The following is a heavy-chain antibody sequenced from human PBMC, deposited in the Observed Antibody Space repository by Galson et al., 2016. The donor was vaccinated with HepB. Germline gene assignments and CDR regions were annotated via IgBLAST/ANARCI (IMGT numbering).Heavy chain of an antibody. Sequence: SLRLSCAASGFNFRDYWMHWVRQAPGKGLVWVSHISSDGSYTSYADSVKGRFTISRDNAKNMLYPQMNSLRAEDTAVYYCARIYELDDYWGQGTLVTVSS. CDR2: ISSDGSYT. V-gene: IGHV3-74*01. CDR1: GFNFRDYW. J-gene: IGHJ4*02. CDR3: ARIYELDDY. D-gene: IGHD3/OR15-3a*01.